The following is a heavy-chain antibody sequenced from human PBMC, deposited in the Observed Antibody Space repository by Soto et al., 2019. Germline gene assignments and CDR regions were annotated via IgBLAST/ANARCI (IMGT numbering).Heavy chain of an antibody. CDR1: GITISNYP. V-gene: IGHV3-23*01. CDR2: MSGSGDRT. D-gene: IGHD3-22*01. J-gene: IGHJ4*02. Sequence: EVQLLESGGGLVQPGGSLRLSCAASGITISNYPMNWVRQAPGKGLDWVSGMSGSGDRTYYADSAKGRFTISKDISRNSLSLQLDSLGVEDTAVYFCVKDDGGYPSTAPHWGQGTLVTVSS. CDR3: VKDDGGYPSTAPH.